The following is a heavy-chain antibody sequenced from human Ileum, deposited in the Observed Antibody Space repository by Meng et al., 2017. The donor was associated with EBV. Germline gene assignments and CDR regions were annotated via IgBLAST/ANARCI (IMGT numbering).Heavy chain of an antibody. J-gene: IGHJ5*02. Sequence: QLQLQESGQGLGQPSQSLSPSCVISGDSVSSDKTAWNWIRQSPSRGLEWLGRTYRRSRWYYDYALSVKSRINISPDTSKNQVSLQLNSVTDEDTGIYYCATSRIAKFDRWGQGTLVTVSS. CDR3: ATSRIAKFDR. V-gene: IGHV6-1*01. CDR1: GDSVSSDKTA. CDR2: TYRRSRWYY.